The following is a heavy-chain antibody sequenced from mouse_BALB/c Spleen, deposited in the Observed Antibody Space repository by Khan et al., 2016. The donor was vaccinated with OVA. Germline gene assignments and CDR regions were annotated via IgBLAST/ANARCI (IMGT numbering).Heavy chain of an antibody. V-gene: IGHV2-6-1*01. Sequence: QVQLKQSGPGLVAPSQSLSITCTISGFSLTNYGVHWVRQPPGKGLERLVVIWSDGTTTYNSALKSRLNISKDNSKSQVFLKMNSLQTDDTAMYCCARQPYYHYYVMDYWGQGTSVTVSS. D-gene: IGHD2-10*01. J-gene: IGHJ4*01. CDR3: ARQPYYHYYVMDY. CDR2: IWSDGTT. CDR1: GFSLTNYG.